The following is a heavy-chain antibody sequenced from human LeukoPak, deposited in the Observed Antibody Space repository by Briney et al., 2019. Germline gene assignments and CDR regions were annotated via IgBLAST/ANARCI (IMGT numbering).Heavy chain of an antibody. CDR3: ARVGGSTGREAFDI. Sequence: PSETLSLTCTVSGGSISSYYWSWIRQPPGKGLEWIGYIYYSGSTNYNPSLKSRVTISVDTSKNQFSLKLSSVTAADTAVYYCARVGGSTGREAFDIWGQGTMVTVSS. J-gene: IGHJ3*02. CDR2: IYYSGST. V-gene: IGHV4-59*01. D-gene: IGHD1-26*01. CDR1: GGSISSYY.